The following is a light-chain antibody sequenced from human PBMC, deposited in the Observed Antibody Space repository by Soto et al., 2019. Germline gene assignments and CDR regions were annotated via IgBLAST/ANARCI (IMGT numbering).Light chain of an antibody. Sequence: SQMARGRSSLSSSVGYRVIITCRAGHGSSHYLSWYQQRPGKAPKLLIYAASSLQSGVPPRFSGSGSGTAFSPTSTSLQPEHFPTQYCQQRYRTPRKFGQGTKVDIK. CDR2: AAS. CDR1: HGSSHY. CDR3: QQRYRTPRK. V-gene: IGKV1-39*01. J-gene: IGKJ1*01.